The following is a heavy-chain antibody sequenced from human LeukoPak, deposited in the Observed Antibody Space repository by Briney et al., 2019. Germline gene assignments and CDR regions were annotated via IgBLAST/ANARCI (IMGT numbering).Heavy chain of an antibody. CDR2: MNPSSSHT. J-gene: IGHJ4*02. CDR3: ARAEERHYGDLDY. V-gene: IGHV1-8*03. Sequence: ASVKVSCKASGYTFINYDINWVRQATGQGLEWMGWMNPSSSHTGYAQKFQGRVTITRNTSISTAYMELSSLRSEDTAVYYCARAEERHYGDLDYWGQGTLVTVSS. CDR1: GYTFINYD. D-gene: IGHD4-17*01.